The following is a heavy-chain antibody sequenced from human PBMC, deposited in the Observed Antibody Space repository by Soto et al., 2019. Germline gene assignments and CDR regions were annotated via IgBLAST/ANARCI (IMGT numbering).Heavy chain of an antibody. Sequence: SGTLCVTCTVSGGSISSGGYHWIWNSQHTGEGREWIGYYYYSGNTYYNPSLKTRVTIPLDTSKNQFSLKLSSVTAADTAVYYCARGSSIAGLYYGMDLWGQGTTVTLSS. D-gene: IGHD6-6*01. CDR3: ARGSSIAGLYYGMDL. CDR1: GGSISSGGYH. V-gene: IGHV4-31*03. CDR2: YYYSGNT. J-gene: IGHJ6*02.